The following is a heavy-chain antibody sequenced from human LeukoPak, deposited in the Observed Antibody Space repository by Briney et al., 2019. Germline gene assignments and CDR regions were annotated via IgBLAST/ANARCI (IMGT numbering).Heavy chain of an antibody. CDR1: GFTFSNAW. Sequence: PGGSLRLSCAASGFTFSNAWMNWVRQAPGKGLEWVGYIKSKTDGGTTDYAAPVKDRFTISRDDSKNTLYLQMNSLKTEDTAVYYCTTWDYYDSSAPLDYWGQGTLVTVSS. V-gene: IGHV3-15*07. CDR3: TTWDYYDSSAPLDY. CDR2: IKSKTDGGTT. J-gene: IGHJ4*02. D-gene: IGHD3-22*01.